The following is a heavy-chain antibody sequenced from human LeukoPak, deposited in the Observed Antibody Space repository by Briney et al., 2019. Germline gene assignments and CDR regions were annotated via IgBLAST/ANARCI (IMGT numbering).Heavy chain of an antibody. J-gene: IGHJ5*02. CDR3: ARGMIFGVITGFDP. V-gene: IGHV4-4*08. D-gene: IGHD3-3*01. CDR1: GGSISSYY. Sequence: SETLSLTCTVSGGSISSYYWSWIRQPPGKGLEWIGRIYTSGTTNYNPSLKSRVTISIDTSKNQFSLKLSSVTAADTAVYYCARGMIFGVITGFDPWGQGTLVTVSS. CDR2: IYTSGTT.